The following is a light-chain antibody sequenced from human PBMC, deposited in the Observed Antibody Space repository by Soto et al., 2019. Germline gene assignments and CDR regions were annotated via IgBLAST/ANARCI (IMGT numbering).Light chain of an antibody. CDR3: QQTFSRPYT. J-gene: IGKJ2*01. CDR2: AAS. Sequence: DIQMTQSPSSLSASVGDRVTITCRASQIVRSNLNWYQQKPGKVPELLIYAASTLQPGVPSRFRGSGSGADFTLIVSSLQPEDFATYHCQQTFSRPYTFGQGPRWISN. V-gene: IGKV1-39*01. CDR1: QIVRSN.